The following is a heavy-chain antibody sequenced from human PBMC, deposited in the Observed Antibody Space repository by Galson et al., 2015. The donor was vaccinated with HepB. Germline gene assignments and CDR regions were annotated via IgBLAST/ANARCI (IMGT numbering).Heavy chain of an antibody. J-gene: IGHJ6*02. CDR1: GYTFTSYA. D-gene: IGHD3-10*01. CDR2: INAGNGNT. V-gene: IGHV1-3*01. Sequence: SVKVSCKASGYTFTSYAMHWVRQAPGQRLEWMGWINAGNGNTKYSQKFQGRVTITRDTSASTAYMELSSLRSEDTAVYYCASPLGLLLWPRGYYYGMDVWGQGTTVTVSS. CDR3: ASPLGLLLWPRGYYYGMDV.